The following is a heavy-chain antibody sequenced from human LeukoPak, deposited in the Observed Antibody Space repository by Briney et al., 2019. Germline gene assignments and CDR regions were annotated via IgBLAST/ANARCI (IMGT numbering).Heavy chain of an antibody. Sequence: GGSLRLSCAASGFTFSSYGMHWVRQAPGKGLEWVAVIWYDGSNKYYADSVKGRFTISRDNSKNTLYLQMNSLRAEDTAVYYCARLGYCSGGSCSNDAFDIWGQGTMVTASS. CDR3: ARLGYCSGGSCSNDAFDI. CDR1: GFTFSSYG. V-gene: IGHV3-33*01. J-gene: IGHJ3*02. D-gene: IGHD2-15*01. CDR2: IWYDGSNK.